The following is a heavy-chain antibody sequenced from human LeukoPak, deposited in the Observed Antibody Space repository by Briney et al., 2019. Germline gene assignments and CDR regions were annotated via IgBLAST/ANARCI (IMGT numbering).Heavy chain of an antibody. J-gene: IGHJ5*02. Sequence: SVKVSCNASGGTFSIYAISWVRHPPGQGLEWMGGIIPIFGTANYAQKFRGRVTITTDESTSTAYMELSSLRSEDTAVYYCARDQTLVVVPAAGHLDPWGQGTLVTVSS. CDR2: IIPIFGTA. D-gene: IGHD2-2*01. V-gene: IGHV1-69*05. CDR1: GGTFSIYA. CDR3: ARDQTLVVVPAAGHLDP.